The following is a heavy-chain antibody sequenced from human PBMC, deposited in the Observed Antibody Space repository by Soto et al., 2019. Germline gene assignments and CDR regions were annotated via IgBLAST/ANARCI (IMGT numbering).Heavy chain of an antibody. D-gene: IGHD6-19*01. CDR2: IKSKIDGGTT. CDR1: GFTFSNAW. J-gene: IGHJ4*02. CDR3: TTVRVYSSCWSQTPHY. Sequence: GGSLRLSCAASGFTFSNAWMSWVRQAPGKGLEWVGRIKSKIDGGTTDYAAPVKGRFTISRDDSKNTLYLQMNSLNTEDTAGYYCTTVRVYSSCWSQTPHYWGQGTLVTVSS. V-gene: IGHV3-15*01.